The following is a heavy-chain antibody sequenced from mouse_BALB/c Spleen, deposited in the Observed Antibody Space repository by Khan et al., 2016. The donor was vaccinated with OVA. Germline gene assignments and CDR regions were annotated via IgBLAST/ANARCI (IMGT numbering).Heavy chain of an antibody. J-gene: IGHJ3*01. Sequence: QVQLQQSGAELVKPGASVKLSCKTSGYTFTSYWIQWVKQRPGQGLGWIGEIFPGTGTTYYNENFKGKATLTIDTSSNTAYMQLSSLTSEDSAVYCCASGYFCNDEFAYWGQGTLVTVSS. CDR3: ASGYFCNDEFAY. V-gene: IGHV1S132*01. D-gene: IGHD2-2*01. CDR2: IFPGTGTT. CDR1: GYTFTSYW.